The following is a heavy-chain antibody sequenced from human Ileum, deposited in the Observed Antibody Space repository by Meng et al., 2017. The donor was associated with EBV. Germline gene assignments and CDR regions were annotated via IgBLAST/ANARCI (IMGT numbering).Heavy chain of an antibody. CDR2: IYHTGST. J-gene: IGHJ5*02. V-gene: IGHV4-39*01. D-gene: IGHD2-21*02. CDR3: ARRDTAWFDP. CDR1: GGSITSYSYY. Sequence: LHLPESDPGLVKPSETLSLPCSGSGGSITSYSYYWGWIRQPPGKGLEWIATIYHTGSTYYNPSLKSRVTISVDTSKNEFSLKVTSVTAADTALYYCARRDTAWFDPWGRGTLVTVSS.